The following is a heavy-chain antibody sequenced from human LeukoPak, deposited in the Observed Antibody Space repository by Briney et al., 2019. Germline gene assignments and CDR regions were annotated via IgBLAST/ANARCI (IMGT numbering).Heavy chain of an antibody. CDR2: IYYSGRT. V-gene: IGHV4-59*01. CDR3: ARARISATDAFDI. CDR1: GGSISSYY. Sequence: SETLSLTCTVSGGSISSYYWSWIRQPPGKGLEWIGYIYYSGRTDYNPSLRSRVTISVDESKNQFSLKVSSVTAADTAVYYCARARISATDAFDIWGPGTMVTISS. J-gene: IGHJ3*02.